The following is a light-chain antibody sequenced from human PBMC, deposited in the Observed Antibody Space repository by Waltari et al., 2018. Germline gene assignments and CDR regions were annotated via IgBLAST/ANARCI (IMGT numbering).Light chain of an antibody. CDR2: DVS. CDR3: CSYSSTNPYV. J-gene: IGLJ1*01. Sequence: QSALTQPASVSGSPGQSITISCTGTSGDVGGYEYVSMFKQQPGKAPKLIIYDVSDRPSGVSHRFSGSKSANTASLTISGLQAEDEADYYCCSYSSTNPYVFGIGTKVTVL. V-gene: IGLV2-14*03. CDR1: SGDVGGYEY.